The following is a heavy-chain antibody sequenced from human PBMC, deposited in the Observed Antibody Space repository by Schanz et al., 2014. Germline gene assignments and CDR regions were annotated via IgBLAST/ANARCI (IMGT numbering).Heavy chain of an antibody. CDR3: ASSRDGDNWVKPLDI. CDR2: LWYDGSKK. J-gene: IGHJ3*02. Sequence: VQVVESGGGLVKDYFPERISYAAFCLNINFYGMHWVRQAPGKGLEWVAVLWYDGSKKYYADSVKGRFTISRDSSKNTLSLQMNSLRAEFTAVYYCASSRDGDNWVKPLDIWGEGQLVDVSS. CDR1: CLNINFYG. D-gene: IGHD3-16*01. V-gene: IGHV3-33*08.